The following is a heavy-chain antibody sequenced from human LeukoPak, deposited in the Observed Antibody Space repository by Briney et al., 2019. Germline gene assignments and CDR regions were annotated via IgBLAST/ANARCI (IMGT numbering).Heavy chain of an antibody. Sequence: ASVKVSCKVSGYTLTELSMHWVRQAPGKGLEWMGGFDPEDGETIYAQKFQGRVTMIEDTSTDTAYMELSSLRSEDTAVYYCARDRVAAAGESWFDPWGQGTLVTVSS. CDR2: FDPEDGET. J-gene: IGHJ5*02. CDR3: ARDRVAAAGESWFDP. CDR1: GYTLTELS. D-gene: IGHD6-13*01. V-gene: IGHV1-24*01.